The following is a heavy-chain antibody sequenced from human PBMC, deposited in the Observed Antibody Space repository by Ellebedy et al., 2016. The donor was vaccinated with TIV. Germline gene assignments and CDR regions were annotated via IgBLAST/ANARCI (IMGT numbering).Heavy chain of an antibody. J-gene: IGHJ2*01. D-gene: IGHD4-17*01. CDR2: INHSGST. Sequence: SETLSLTCTVSGGSISSYYWSWIRQPPGKGLEWIGEINHSGSTNYNPSLKSRVTISVDTSKNQFSLKLSSVTAADTAVYYCARDLGDYGEWYFDLWGRGTLVTVSP. V-gene: IGHV4-34*01. CDR1: GGSISSYY. CDR3: ARDLGDYGEWYFDL.